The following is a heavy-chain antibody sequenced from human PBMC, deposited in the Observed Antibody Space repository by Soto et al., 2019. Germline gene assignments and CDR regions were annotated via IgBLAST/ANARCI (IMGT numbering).Heavy chain of an antibody. CDR3: ARERSAAGTGWFDP. V-gene: IGHV1-69*04. J-gene: IGHJ5*02. CDR2: IIPILGIA. Sequence: SVKVSCKASGGTFSSYTISWVRQAPGQGLEWMGRIIPILGIANYAQKFQGRVTMTRNTSISTAYMDLSSLRSEDTAVYYCARERSAAGTGWFDPWGQGTPVTVSS. CDR1: GGTFSSYT. D-gene: IGHD6-13*01.